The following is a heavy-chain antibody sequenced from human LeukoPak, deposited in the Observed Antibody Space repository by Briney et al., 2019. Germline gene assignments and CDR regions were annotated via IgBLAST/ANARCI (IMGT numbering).Heavy chain of an antibody. CDR3: AKDIHLEVGYCSSTSCHRGPFDI. Sequence: GGSLRLSCVASGFTFSSFGMHWVRQTPGKGLELVTVISNDGRKKFYIDSVKGRFTISRDNAKNTLYLQMNSLRVEDTAVYYCAKDIHLEVGYCSSTSCHRGPFDIWGQGTMVTVSS. J-gene: IGHJ3*02. CDR1: GFTFSSFG. CDR2: ISNDGRKK. D-gene: IGHD2-2*01. V-gene: IGHV3-30*18.